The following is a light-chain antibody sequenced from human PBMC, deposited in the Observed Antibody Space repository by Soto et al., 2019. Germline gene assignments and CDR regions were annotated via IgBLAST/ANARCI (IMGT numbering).Light chain of an antibody. Sequence: QSALTQPASVSGSPGQSITISCTGTSSDVGGYNYVSWYQQHPGKAPKLMIYDVSNRPSGVSNRFSGSKSGNTASLTISGLQAEDEADYYCSSYTSSSTPFLFGTGTKVTV. J-gene: IGLJ1*01. CDR3: SSYTSSSTPFL. CDR1: SSDVGGYNY. CDR2: DVS. V-gene: IGLV2-14*01.